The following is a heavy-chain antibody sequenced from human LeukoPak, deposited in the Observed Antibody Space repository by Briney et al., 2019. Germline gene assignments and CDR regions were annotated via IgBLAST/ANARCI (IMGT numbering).Heavy chain of an antibody. CDR1: GGSISSDNYY. CDR3: ARVEYSSLYYFDY. D-gene: IGHD6-6*01. V-gene: IGHV4-39*07. Sequence: SETLSLTCTVSGGSISSDNYYWGWIRQPPGKGLEWIGSIYYSGTTYYNPSLKSRVTISVDTSKNQFSLKLSSVTAADTAVYYCARVEYSSLYYFDYWGQGTLVTVSS. CDR2: IYYSGTT. J-gene: IGHJ4*02.